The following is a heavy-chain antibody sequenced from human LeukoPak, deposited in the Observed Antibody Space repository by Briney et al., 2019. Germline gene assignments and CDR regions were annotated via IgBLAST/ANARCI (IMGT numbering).Heavy chain of an antibody. V-gene: IGHV3-9*01. CDR2: ISWNSGSI. CDR1: GFPFDDYA. D-gene: IGHD3-9*01. J-gene: IGHJ4*02. Sequence: GGSLRLSCAASGFPFDDYAMPWVRQAPGKGLAWVSGISWNSGSIGYADSVKGRFTISRDNAKNSLYLQMNSLRAEDTALFFFTQGPDYDILTGTDYWGQGTLVTVSS. CDR3: TQGPDYDILTGTDY.